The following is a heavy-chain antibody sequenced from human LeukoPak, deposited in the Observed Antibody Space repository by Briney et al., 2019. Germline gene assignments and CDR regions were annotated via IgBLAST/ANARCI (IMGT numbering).Heavy chain of an antibody. CDR3: ARETPDSSGWD. CDR1: GFIFSSYS. Sequence: PGGSLRLSCAASGFIFSSYSMNWVRQAPGKGLEWVSVIYSDGSSYYADSVKGRFTISKDNSKNTLYLQMNSLKAEDTAVYYCARETPDSSGWDWGQGTLVTVSS. CDR2: IYSDGSS. D-gene: IGHD6-19*01. V-gene: IGHV3-66*01. J-gene: IGHJ4*02.